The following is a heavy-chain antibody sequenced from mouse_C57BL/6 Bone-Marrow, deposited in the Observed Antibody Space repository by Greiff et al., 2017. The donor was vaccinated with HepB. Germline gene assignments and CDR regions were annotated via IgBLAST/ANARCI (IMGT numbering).Heavy chain of an antibody. V-gene: IGHV5-16*01. Sequence: EVQLEESEGGLVQPGSSMKLSCTASGFTFSDYYMAWVRQVPEKGLEWVANINYDGSSTYYLDTLKGRFIISIDNAKNILYLQRSSLKSEDTATYECAGGPYYDGSSGDWYFDDWGTGTTVTVSA. CDR3: AGGPYYDGSSGDWYFDD. J-gene: IGHJ1*03. CDR2: INYDGSST. D-gene: IGHD1-1*01. CDR1: GFTFSDYY.